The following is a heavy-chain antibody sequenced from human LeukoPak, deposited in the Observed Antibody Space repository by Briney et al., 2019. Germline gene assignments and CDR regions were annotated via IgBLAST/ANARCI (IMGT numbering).Heavy chain of an antibody. Sequence: GGSLRLSCEASGFTFSNYWMSWVRQAPGRGLEWVANIKQDGGEKYYVDSVEGRFTISRDNAKNSLYLQMNSLRAEDTAVYYCARKGGPLGPPFDNWGQGTLVTVSS. V-gene: IGHV3-7*01. CDR3: ARKGGPLGPPFDN. D-gene: IGHD7-27*01. CDR2: IKQDGGEK. CDR1: GFTFSNYW. J-gene: IGHJ4*02.